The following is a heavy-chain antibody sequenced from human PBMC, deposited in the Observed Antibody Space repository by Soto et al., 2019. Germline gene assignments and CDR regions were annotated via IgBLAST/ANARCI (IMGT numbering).Heavy chain of an antibody. CDR1: GFTFNTYA. D-gene: IGHD6-19*01. CDR3: AKEALGYSSGWYEWGWFDP. V-gene: IGHV3-23*01. J-gene: IGHJ5*02. CDR2: ISGSGGST. Sequence: GGSLRLSCAASGFTFNTYAISWVRQAPGKGLEWVSAISGSGGSTYYADSVKGRFTISRDNSKNTLYLQMNSLRAEDTAVYYCAKEALGYSSGWYEWGWFDPWGQGTLVTVSS.